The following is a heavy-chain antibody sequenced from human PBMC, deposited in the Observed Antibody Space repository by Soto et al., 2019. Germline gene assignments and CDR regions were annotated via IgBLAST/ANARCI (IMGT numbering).Heavy chain of an antibody. CDR3: ATFTFGRPFET. D-gene: IGHD3-16*01. J-gene: IGHJ3*02. V-gene: IGHV3-23*01. CDR2: ISGSGFST. Sequence: PGGSLRLSCAPSAFTFNTYAMIWVRRAPGQGLEWVSAISGSGFSTYYADSVKCRFSISSDSSKNKLFQQRNSLSADDTAVYFCATFTFGRPFETCRQGRMGTVSS. CDR1: AFTFNTYA.